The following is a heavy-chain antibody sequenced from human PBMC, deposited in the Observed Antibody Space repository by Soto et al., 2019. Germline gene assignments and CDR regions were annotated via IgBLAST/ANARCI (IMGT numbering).Heavy chain of an antibody. D-gene: IGHD2-15*01. CDR3: ARFKGCSGGSCYPYFDY. Sequence: QVQLVESGGGVVQPGRCLRLSCAASGFTFSSYAMHWVRQAPGKGLEWVAVMSYDGSNKYYADSVKGRFTISRDNSKNTLYLQMNSLRDEDTAVYYCARFKGCSGGSCYPYFDYWGQGTLVTVSS. CDR1: GFTFSSYA. CDR2: MSYDGSNK. V-gene: IGHV3-30-3*01. J-gene: IGHJ4*02.